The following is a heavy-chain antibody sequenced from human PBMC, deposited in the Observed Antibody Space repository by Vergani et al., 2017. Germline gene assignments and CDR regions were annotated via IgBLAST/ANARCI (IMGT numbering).Heavy chain of an antibody. CDR3: ARHRCARGIVPSSYFYWIDV. CDR1: ESSIMTNPY. Sequence: QVELQESGPGLVKSAETLTLICDVCESSIMTNPYWGWFRQSPGKGLEWIGCIRHSGDTHYNSSLKSRVPISIVSSSKFSLGTTSVTAADSAIYYCARHRCARGIVPSSYFYWIDVCGHETTVTVSS. J-gene: IGHJ6*02. D-gene: IGHD3-9*01. V-gene: IGHV4-38-2*01. CDR2: IRHSGDT.